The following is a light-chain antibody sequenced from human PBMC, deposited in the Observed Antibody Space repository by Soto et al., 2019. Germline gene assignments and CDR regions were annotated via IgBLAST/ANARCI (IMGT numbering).Light chain of an antibody. CDR2: DVI. CDR1: SSDVGGYNC. V-gene: IGLV2-14*01. J-gene: IGLJ1*01. CDR3: SSCTSRSPYV. Sequence: QSALTQPASVSGSPGQSIAMSCTGTSSDVGGYNCVSWYQQYPGKAPKLVIYDVINRPSGMSSRFSGSKSGNTASLAISGLQDEDEADYYCSSCTSRSPYVFGSGTKLTVL.